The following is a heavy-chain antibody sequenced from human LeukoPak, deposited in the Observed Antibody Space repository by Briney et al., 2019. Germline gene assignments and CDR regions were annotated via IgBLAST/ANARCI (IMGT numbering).Heavy chain of an antibody. V-gene: IGHV4-59*02. CDR3: SEGYFEPFDH. D-gene: IGHD2/OR15-2a*01. J-gene: IGHJ4*02. CDR1: GASVSSSH. CDR2: LSYTGKT. Sequence: SETLSLTCVVSGASVSSSHWNWIRQLPGKGLEWIGCLSYTGKTDYNPSLTSRVTISLDTSKNQVSLKLRTVTAADTAVYYCSEGYFEPFDHWGQGTLVTVSS.